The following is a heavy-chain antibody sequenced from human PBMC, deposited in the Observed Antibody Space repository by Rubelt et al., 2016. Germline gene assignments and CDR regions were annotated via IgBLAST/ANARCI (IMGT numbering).Heavy chain of an antibody. CDR2: IWYDGSNK. Sequence: LVESGGGVVQPGRSLRLSCAASGFTFSSYGMHWVRQAPGKGLEWVAVIWYDGSNKYYADSVKGRFTISRDNAKNSLYLQMNSLRAEDTALYYCARSHSSGASYYFDYWGQGTLVTVSS. J-gene: IGHJ4*02. D-gene: IGHD6-19*01. V-gene: IGHV3-33*01. CDR1: GFTFSSYG. CDR3: ARSHSSGASYYFDY.